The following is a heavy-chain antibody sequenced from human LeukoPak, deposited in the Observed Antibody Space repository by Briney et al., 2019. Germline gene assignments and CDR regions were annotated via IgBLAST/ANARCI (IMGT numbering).Heavy chain of an antibody. Sequence: ASVKVSCKASGYTFTSYGISWVRLAPGQRLEWMGWINAGNGNTKYSQKFQGRVTITRDTSASTAYMELSSLRSEDTAVYYCAGSEDCSGGSCYSIYYWGQGTLVTVSS. V-gene: IGHV1-3*01. CDR3: AGSEDCSGGSCYSIYY. D-gene: IGHD2-15*01. CDR2: INAGNGNT. CDR1: GYTFTSYG. J-gene: IGHJ4*02.